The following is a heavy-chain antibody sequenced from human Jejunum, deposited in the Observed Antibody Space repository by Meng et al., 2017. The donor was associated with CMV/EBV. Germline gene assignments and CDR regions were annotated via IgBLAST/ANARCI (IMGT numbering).Heavy chain of an antibody. V-gene: IGHV3-48*04. CDR1: RFSFISLS. Sequence: SRFSFISLSLIWLRQAPGKGLDWFSYISSGTDSSSYAVSVRCLFSISRDNATISLSLEMNSLRAGDTAMYYCVTRSCSSISCHFDQWGQGTLVTVSS. J-gene: IGHJ4*02. CDR3: VTRSCSSISCHFDQ. D-gene: IGHD2-2*01. CDR2: ISSGTDSS.